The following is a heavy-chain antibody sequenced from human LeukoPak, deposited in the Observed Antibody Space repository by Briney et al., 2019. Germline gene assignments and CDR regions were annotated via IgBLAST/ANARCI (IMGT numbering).Heavy chain of an antibody. Sequence: ASVTVSCKASGYTFTSYDINWVRQATGQGLEWMGWMNPNSGNTGYAQKFQGRVTMTRNTSISTAYMELSSLRSEDTAVYYCARVAAAGTYYYYYMDVWGKGTTVTVSS. CDR3: ARVAAAGTYYYYYMDV. CDR1: GYTFTSYD. V-gene: IGHV1-8*01. CDR2: MNPNSGNT. J-gene: IGHJ6*03. D-gene: IGHD6-13*01.